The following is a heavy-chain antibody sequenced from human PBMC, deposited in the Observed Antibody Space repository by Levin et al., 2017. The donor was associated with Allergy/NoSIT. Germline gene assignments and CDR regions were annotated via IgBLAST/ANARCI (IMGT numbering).Heavy chain of an antibody. CDR2: IYYSGST. Sequence: SETLSLTCTVSGGSISSSSYYWGWIRQPPGKGLEWIGSIYYSGSTYYNPSLKSRVTISVDTSKNQFSLKLSSVTAADTAVYYCARLPKLAVAATPYFDYWGQGTLVTVSS. CDR1: GGSISSSSYY. CDR3: ARLPKLAVAATPYFDY. J-gene: IGHJ4*02. V-gene: IGHV4-39*01. D-gene: IGHD6-19*01.